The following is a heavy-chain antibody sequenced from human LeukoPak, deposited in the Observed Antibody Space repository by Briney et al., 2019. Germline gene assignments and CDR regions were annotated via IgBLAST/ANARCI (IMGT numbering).Heavy chain of an antibody. D-gene: IGHD2-2*01. CDR2: IRSKANSYAT. Sequence: GGSLRLSCAASGFIFSGSAMHWVRQASGKGLEWVGRIRSKANSYATAYAASVKGRFTISRDDSKTTAYLQMNSLKTEDTAVYYCTSLVVPAATYGYWGQGTLVTVSS. J-gene: IGHJ4*02. CDR3: TSLVVPAATYGY. V-gene: IGHV3-73*01. CDR1: GFIFSGSA.